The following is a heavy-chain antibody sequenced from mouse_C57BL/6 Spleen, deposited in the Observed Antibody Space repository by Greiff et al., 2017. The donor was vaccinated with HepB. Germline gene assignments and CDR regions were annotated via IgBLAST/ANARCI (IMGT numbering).Heavy chain of an antibody. V-gene: IGHV1-52*01. J-gene: IGHJ2*01. Sequence: QVQLKQPGAELVRPGSSVKLSCKASGYTFTSYWMHWVKQRPIQGLEWIGNIDPSDSETHYNQKFKDKATLTVDKSSSTAYMQLSSLTSEDSAVYYCARWIDYGGFDYWGQGTTLTVSS. D-gene: IGHD2-4*01. CDR2: IDPSDSET. CDR1: GYTFTSYW. CDR3: ARWIDYGGFDY.